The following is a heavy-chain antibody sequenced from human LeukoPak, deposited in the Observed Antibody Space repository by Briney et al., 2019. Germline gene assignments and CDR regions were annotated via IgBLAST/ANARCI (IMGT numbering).Heavy chain of an antibody. V-gene: IGHV1-46*01. CDR1: GDTFTAYY. Sequence: GASVRVSCKASGDTFTAYYVHWVRQAPGQGLEWVGAITPGGDATEFAQKFLGRVTMTKDMSTSTVYLDLSSLRSDDTAVYYCARDIMGPTGFAYWGQGTLVTVSS. J-gene: IGHJ4*02. CDR2: ITPGGDAT. CDR3: ARDIMGPTGFAY. D-gene: IGHD1-26*01.